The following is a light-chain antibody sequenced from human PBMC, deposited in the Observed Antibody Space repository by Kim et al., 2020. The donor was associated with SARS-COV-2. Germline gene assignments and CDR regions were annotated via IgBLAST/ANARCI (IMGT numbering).Light chain of an antibody. V-gene: IGKV3-20*01. CDR3: QQKRT. CDR2: GAS. CDR1: QSVSSTY. Sequence: ARALSPGERATLSGRASQSVSSTYLGWYQQKPGQAPRLLIYGASSRATGIPDRFSGSGSGTDFTLTISRLEPEDFAVYYCQQKRTFGQGTKVDIK. J-gene: IGKJ1*01.